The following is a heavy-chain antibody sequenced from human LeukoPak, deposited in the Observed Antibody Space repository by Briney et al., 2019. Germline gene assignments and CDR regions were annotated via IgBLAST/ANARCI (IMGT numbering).Heavy chain of an antibody. CDR3: AISLEVSAALDVFDI. D-gene: IGHD2-2*01. J-gene: IGHJ3*02. CDR1: EFTFSSHS. CDR2: ISRSGGSI. Sequence: GGSLRLSCAASEFTFSSHSMNWVRQAPGKGREWVSSISRSGGSIYYADSLKGRFTISRDNAKNSLYLQMNSLRAEDTAVYFCAISLEVSAALDVFDIWGQGTMVTVSS. V-gene: IGHV3-21*01.